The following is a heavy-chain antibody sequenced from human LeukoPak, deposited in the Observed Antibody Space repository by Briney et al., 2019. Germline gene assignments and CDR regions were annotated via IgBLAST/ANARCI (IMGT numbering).Heavy chain of an antibody. J-gene: IGHJ4*02. Sequence: PGGSLRLSCAASGFTFSSYSMNWVRQAPGKGLEWVSSISSSSYIYYADSVKGRFTISRDNSKNTLYLQMNSLRAEDTAVYYCARVSRMATSDYWGQGTLVTVSS. CDR2: ISSSSYI. CDR3: ARVSRMATSDY. V-gene: IGHV3-21*01. D-gene: IGHD5-24*01. CDR1: GFTFSSYS.